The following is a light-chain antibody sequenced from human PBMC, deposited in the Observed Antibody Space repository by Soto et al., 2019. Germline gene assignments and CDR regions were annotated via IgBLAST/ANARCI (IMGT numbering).Light chain of an antibody. CDR2: AAS. CDR1: QTIARY. V-gene: IGKV1-39*01. J-gene: IGKJ3*01. Sequence: DIQMTQSPSPLSASVGDRITITCRASQTIARYLNWFQQKSGQPPKLLVYAASTLRHGVPSRFSASGSGSDFTLTINSLQPEDLANYYCQQSYNAPFNFGPGTKVDIK. CDR3: QQSYNAPFN.